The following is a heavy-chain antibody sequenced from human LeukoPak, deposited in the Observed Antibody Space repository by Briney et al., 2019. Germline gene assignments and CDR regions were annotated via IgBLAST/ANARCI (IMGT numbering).Heavy chain of an antibody. D-gene: IGHD3-10*01. CDR3: TRGEGKNYYYYYGMDV. CDR1: GGSISSSNW. J-gene: IGHJ6*02. V-gene: IGHV4-4*02. CDR2: IYHSGST. Sequence: SETLSLTCAVSGGSISSSNWWSWVRQPPGKGLEWIGEIYHSGSTNYNPSLKSRVSISVDKSKNQFSLKLSSVTAADTAVYYCTRGEGKNYYYYYGMDVWGQGTTVTVSS.